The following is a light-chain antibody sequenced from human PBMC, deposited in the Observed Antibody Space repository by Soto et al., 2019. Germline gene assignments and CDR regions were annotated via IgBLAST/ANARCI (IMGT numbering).Light chain of an antibody. CDR1: QSISRY. CDR2: AAS. J-gene: IGKJ5*01. CDR3: QQNYNTLIT. V-gene: IGKV1-39*01. Sequence: HMAQSASSLSPSVADPVPITCRASQSISRYLNWYQQKPGKAPKLLIYAASSLQRGVPSRFSGSGSGTDFTLTISSLQPEDFTTYYCQQNYNTLITFGQGTRLEIK.